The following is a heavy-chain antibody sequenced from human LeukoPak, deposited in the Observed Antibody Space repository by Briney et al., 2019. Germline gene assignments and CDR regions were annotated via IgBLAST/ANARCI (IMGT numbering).Heavy chain of an antibody. Sequence: QPGGSLRLSCEASGFRFSDYWMTWVRQAPGKGLEWVANIKEDGREKYYVDSVKGRFTLSKDNAKNSVYLQMNGLGAEDTAVYYCARGWGEKGYCRGGTCNNPQFDYWGQGILVTVSS. CDR3: ARGWGEKGYCRGGTCNNPQFDY. CDR1: GFRFSDYW. CDR2: IKEDGREK. D-gene: IGHD2-15*01. V-gene: IGHV3-7*01. J-gene: IGHJ4*02.